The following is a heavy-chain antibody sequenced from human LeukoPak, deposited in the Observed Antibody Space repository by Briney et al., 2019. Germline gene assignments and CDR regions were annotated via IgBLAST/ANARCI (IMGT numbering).Heavy chain of an antibody. J-gene: IGHJ6*02. CDR1: GYTFTDYY. V-gene: IGHV1-2*04. Sequence: ASVTVSCKASGYTFTDYYMHWVRQAPGQGLEWMGWINPNSGGTNYAQKFQGWVTMTRDTSISTAYMELSRLRSDDTAVYYCARGGQLPNYYYNGMDVWGQGTTVTVSS. D-gene: IGHD2-2*01. CDR3: ARGGQLPNYYYNGMDV. CDR2: INPNSGGT.